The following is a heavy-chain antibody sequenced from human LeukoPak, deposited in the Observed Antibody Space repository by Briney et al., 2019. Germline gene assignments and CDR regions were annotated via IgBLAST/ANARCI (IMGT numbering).Heavy chain of an antibody. J-gene: IGHJ5*02. Sequence: SETLSLTCTVSGGSISSGGYYWSWIRQHPGKGLEWIGYIYYSGSTYYNPSLKSRVTISVDTSKNQFSLKLSSVTAADTAVYYCARDRNYYDSSGYLSWFDPWGQGTLVTVSS. D-gene: IGHD3-22*01. V-gene: IGHV4-31*03. CDR2: IYYSGST. CDR1: GGSISSGGYY. CDR3: ARDRNYYDSSGYLSWFDP.